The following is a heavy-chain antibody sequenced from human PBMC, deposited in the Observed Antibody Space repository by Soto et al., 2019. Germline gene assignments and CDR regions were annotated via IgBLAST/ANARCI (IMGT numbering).Heavy chain of an antibody. CDR1: GGSLSSYY. J-gene: IGHJ4*02. V-gene: IGHV4-59*01. D-gene: IGHD5-18*01. CDR3: AREGYSFGPFDY. CDR2: ISYSGTT. Sequence: SETLSLTCTVSGGSLSSYYWSWIRRPPGMGLEWIASISYSGTTNYNSSLKSRVTISIDTSKNQFSLKFNSVTAADTAVYYCAREGYSFGPFDYWGQGALVTVS.